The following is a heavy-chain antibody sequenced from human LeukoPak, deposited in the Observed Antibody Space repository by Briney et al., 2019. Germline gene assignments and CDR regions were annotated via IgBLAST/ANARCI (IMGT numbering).Heavy chain of an antibody. V-gene: IGHV3-23*01. CDR1: GFTFRSYV. CDR3: AKASPYYDSSGYLHTISFDS. Sequence: PGGSLRLSCAASGFTFRSYVMSWVRQAPGKGLEWVSAISGSGASIYYADSVKGRFTISRDNSKNTLYLQMNSLRAEDTAVYYCAKASPYYDSSGYLHTISFDSWGQGTLVTVSP. J-gene: IGHJ4*02. CDR2: ISGSGASI. D-gene: IGHD3-22*01.